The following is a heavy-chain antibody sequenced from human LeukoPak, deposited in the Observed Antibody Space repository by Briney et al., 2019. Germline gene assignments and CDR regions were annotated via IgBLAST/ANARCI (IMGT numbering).Heavy chain of an antibody. CDR1: GGSISSYY. CDR3: ARDSNYYYGMDV. D-gene: IGHD3-3*02. Sequence: SETLSLTCTVSGGSISSYYWSWIRLPPGKGLEWIGYIYYSGSTNYNPSLKSRVTISVDTSKNQFSLKLSSVTVADTAVYYCARDSNYYYGMDVWGQGTTVTVSS. J-gene: IGHJ6*02. V-gene: IGHV4-59*01. CDR2: IYYSGST.